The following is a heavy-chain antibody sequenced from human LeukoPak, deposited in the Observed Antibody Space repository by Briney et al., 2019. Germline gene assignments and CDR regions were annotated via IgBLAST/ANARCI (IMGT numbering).Heavy chain of an antibody. V-gene: IGHV4-34*01. Sequence: SETLSLTCAVYGGSFSAYYWTWIRQPPGKGLEWIGEINHSGSINYNPSLKSRVTISVDTSKNQFSLKLSSVTAADTAVYYCARTEGYSGYDFAYWGQGTLVTVSS. J-gene: IGHJ4*02. CDR1: GGSFSAYY. D-gene: IGHD5-12*01. CDR3: ARTEGYSGYDFAY. CDR2: INHSGSI.